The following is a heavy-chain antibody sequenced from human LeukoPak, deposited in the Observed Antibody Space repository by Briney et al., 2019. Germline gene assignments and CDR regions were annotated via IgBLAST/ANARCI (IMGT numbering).Heavy chain of an antibody. CDR2: IYYSGST. D-gene: IGHD4-17*01. Sequence: SETLSLTCTVSGGSIRSYYWSWIRQPPGKGLEWIGYIYYSGSTNYNPSLKSRVSISVDTSKNQFSLKLSSVTAADTAVYYCARTGSTVTMLYPFDHWGQGTLLTVSS. J-gene: IGHJ4*02. V-gene: IGHV4-59*01. CDR1: GGSIRSYY. CDR3: ARTGSTVTMLYPFDH.